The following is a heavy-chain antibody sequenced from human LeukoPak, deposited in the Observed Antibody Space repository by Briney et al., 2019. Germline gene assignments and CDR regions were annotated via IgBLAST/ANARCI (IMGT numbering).Heavy chain of an antibody. D-gene: IGHD3-10*02. CDR3: AELGITMIGGV. CDR2: MRQDGNEK. J-gene: IGHJ6*04. CDR1: GFTFSSYW. V-gene: IGHV3-7*01. Sequence: PGGSLRLSCVASGFTFSSYWMTWVRQAPGKGLEWVANMRQDGNEKYYVDSVKRRFTISRDNAKNSLYLQMNSLRAEDTAVYYCAELGITMIGGVWGKGTTVTISS.